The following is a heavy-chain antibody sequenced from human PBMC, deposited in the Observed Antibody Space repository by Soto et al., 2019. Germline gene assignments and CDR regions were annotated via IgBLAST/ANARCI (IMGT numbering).Heavy chain of an antibody. Sequence: QVQLVQSGAEVKKPGSSVKVSCKASGGTFSSYAISWVRQAPGQGLEWMGGIIPIFDTANYAQKFQGRVTITADESTSTAYMELSSLRSEDTAVYYCASGAVSTTLLGYYYGMDVWGQGTTVTVSS. D-gene: IGHD2-2*01. V-gene: IGHV1-69*12. CDR1: GGTFSSYA. CDR2: IIPIFDTA. CDR3: ASGAVSTTLLGYYYGMDV. J-gene: IGHJ6*02.